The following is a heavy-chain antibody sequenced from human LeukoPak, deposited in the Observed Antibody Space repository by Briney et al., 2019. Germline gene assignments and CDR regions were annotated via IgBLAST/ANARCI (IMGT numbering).Heavy chain of an antibody. V-gene: IGHV3-23*01. CDR1: GFTFSSYG. Sequence: PGGSLRLSCAASGFTFSSYGMSWVRQAPVKGLEWVSTIGDGGGGTYYADSVKGRFSISRDNSKNTLYLQMNSLRAEDTAVYYCAKDLSNGYGRFDYWGQGTLVTVSS. CDR3: AKDLSNGYGRFDY. CDR2: IGDGGGGT. D-gene: IGHD5-12*01. J-gene: IGHJ4*02.